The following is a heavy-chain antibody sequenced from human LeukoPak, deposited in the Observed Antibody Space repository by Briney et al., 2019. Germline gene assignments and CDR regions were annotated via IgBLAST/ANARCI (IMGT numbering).Heavy chain of an antibody. J-gene: IGHJ5*02. V-gene: IGHV4-39*07. D-gene: IGHD6-19*01. CDR3: ARRLGYSSGWYLRFDP. CDR1: GGSIISSSFW. CDR2: IYYSGST. Sequence: PSETLSLTCTVSGGSIISSSFWWGWIRQPPGKGLEWIGSIYYSGSTYYNPSLKSRVTISVDTSKNQFSLKLSSVTAADTAVYYCARRLGYSSGWYLRFDPWGQGTLVTVSS.